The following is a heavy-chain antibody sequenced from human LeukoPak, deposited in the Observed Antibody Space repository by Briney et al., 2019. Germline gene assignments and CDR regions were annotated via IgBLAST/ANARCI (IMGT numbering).Heavy chain of an antibody. V-gene: IGHV3-11*04. D-gene: IGHD5-18*01. CDR1: GFTFSDYY. J-gene: IGHJ4*02. CDR2: ISSSGSTI. Sequence: GGSLRLSCAASGFTFSDYYMSWIRQAPGKGLEWVSYISSSGSTIYYADSVKGRFTISRDNSKNTLYLQMNSLRAEDTAVYYCARDLSGIAGYTYGRGIDYWGQGTLVTVSS. CDR3: ARDLSGIAGYTYGRGIDY.